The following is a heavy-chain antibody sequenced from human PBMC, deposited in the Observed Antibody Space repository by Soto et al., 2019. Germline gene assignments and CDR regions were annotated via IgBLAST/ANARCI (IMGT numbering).Heavy chain of an antibody. CDR1: GDTFSSHS. CDR3: ATAASIFGVASDY. V-gene: IGHV1-69*08. J-gene: IGHJ4*02. CDR2: IIPFVGTE. D-gene: IGHD3-3*01. Sequence: QVQLVQSGAEVKKPGSSVKVSCKASGDTFSSHSFTWVRQAPGQGLEWMGRIIPFVGTESPAQKFKGRVTISADTSAGTVYMDLSSLSSDDTAIYYCATAASIFGVASDYWGQGSMVTVSS.